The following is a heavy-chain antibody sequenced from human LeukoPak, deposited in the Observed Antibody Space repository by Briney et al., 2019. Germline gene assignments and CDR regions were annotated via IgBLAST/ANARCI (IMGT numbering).Heavy chain of an antibody. Sequence: SETLSLTCTVSGGPISSYYWSWIRQPPGKGLEWIGYIYYSGSTNYNPSLKSRVTISVDTSKNQFSLKLSSVTAADTAVYYCARARPLNLHSSPPLYYFDYWGQGTLVTVSS. CDR2: IYYSGST. CDR3: ARARPLNLHSSPPLYYFDY. J-gene: IGHJ4*02. V-gene: IGHV4-59*01. D-gene: IGHD6-13*01. CDR1: GGPISSYY.